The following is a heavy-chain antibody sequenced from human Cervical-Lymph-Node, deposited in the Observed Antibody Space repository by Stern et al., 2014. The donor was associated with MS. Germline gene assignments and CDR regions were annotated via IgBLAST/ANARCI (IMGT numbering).Heavy chain of an antibody. D-gene: IGHD3-16*01. CDR2: SYHSGST. CDR3: ARSDRLWGSFDY. V-gene: IGHV4-31*03. J-gene: IGHJ4*02. Sequence: QVQLKESGPGLVKPSQTLYLTCSVSGGSISTDGYYWTWIRQQPGMDLEGIGYSYHSGSTYYIPSLKRRATISVDTSKNQFSLNVTSVTAADTALYYCARSDRLWGSFDYWGQGTLVTVSS. CDR1: GGSISTDGYY.